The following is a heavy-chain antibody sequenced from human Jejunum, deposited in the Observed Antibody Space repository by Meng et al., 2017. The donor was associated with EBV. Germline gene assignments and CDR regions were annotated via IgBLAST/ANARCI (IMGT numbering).Heavy chain of an antibody. V-gene: IGHV4-61*01. CDR2: FYYSASP. CDR3: ARGRGVTDYYDSSGSPFDY. Sequence: QVQLQESGPGLVKSSETLSLTCTVXXGSVCTGSYYWSWIRQPPGKGREWIGYFYYSASPKYNPSLKSRATISADMSKIQFSLKLRSVTSADTAVYYCARGRGVTDYYDSSGSPFDYWGQGTRVTVSS. CDR1: XGSVCTGSYY. J-gene: IGHJ4*02. D-gene: IGHD3-22*01.